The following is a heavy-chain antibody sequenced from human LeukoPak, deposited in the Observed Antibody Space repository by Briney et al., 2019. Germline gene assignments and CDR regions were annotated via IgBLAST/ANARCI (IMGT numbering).Heavy chain of an antibody. D-gene: IGHD6-13*01. J-gene: IGHJ4*02. CDR1: GGSISSSSYY. CDR3: ARNWVAAVNFDY. V-gene: IGHV4-39*01. Sequence: SETLSLTCTVSGGSISSSSYYWGWIRQPPGKGLEWIGSIYYSGSPYYNPSLKSRVTISVDTSKNQFSLKLSSVTAADTAVYYCARNWVAAVNFDYWGQGTLVTVSS. CDR2: IYYSGSP.